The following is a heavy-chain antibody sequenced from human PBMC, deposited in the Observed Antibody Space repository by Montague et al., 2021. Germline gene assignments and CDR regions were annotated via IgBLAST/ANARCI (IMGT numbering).Heavy chain of an antibody. CDR1: GGSISSSSYY. D-gene: IGHD3-16*02. CDR2: IYYSGGT. J-gene: IGHJ6*02. CDR3: ARHVIGNYGMDV. Sequence: SETLSLTCTVSGGSISSSSYYWGWIRQPPGKGLEWNGSIYYSGGTYYDPSLKSRVTISVDTSKNQFSLKLSSVTAADTAVYYCARHVIGNYGMDVWGQGTTVTVSS. V-gene: IGHV4-39*01.